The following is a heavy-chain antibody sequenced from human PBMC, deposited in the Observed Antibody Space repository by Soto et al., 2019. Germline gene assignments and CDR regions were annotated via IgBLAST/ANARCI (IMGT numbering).Heavy chain of an antibody. Sequence: SPTLSLPCAISGDSVSSNSAAWNWIRQSPSRGLEWLGRTYYRSKWYNDYAVSVKSRITINPDTSKNQFSLQLNSVTPEDTAVYYCARLGYSYGYYYYGMDVWGQGTTVTVSS. V-gene: IGHV6-1*01. CDR2: TYYRSKWYN. CDR3: ARLGYSYGYYYYGMDV. CDR1: GDSVSSNSAA. D-gene: IGHD5-18*01. J-gene: IGHJ6*02.